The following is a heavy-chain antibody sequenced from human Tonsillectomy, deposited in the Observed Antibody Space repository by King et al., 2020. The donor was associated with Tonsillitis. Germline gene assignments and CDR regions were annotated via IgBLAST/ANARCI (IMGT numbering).Heavy chain of an antibody. V-gene: IGHV3-30*01. CDR1: GFTFSSYA. Sequence: VESGGGVVQPGRSLRLSCAASGFTFSSYAMHWVRQAPGKGLEWVAVISYDGSNKYYADSVKGRFTISRDNSKNTLYLQMNSLRAEDTAVYYCARATDYYYDSSGLGDWGQGTLVTVSS. J-gene: IGHJ4*02. D-gene: IGHD3-22*01. CDR2: ISYDGSNK. CDR3: ARATDYYYDSSGLGD.